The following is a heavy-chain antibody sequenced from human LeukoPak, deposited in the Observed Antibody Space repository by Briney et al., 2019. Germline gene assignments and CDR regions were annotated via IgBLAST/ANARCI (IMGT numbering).Heavy chain of an antibody. CDR2: ISGSGDST. J-gene: IGHJ4*02. CDR1: GFTFSSCS. V-gene: IGHV3-23*01. D-gene: IGHD3-10*01. CDR3: AKDRGIISDY. Sequence: GGSLRLSCVVSGFTFSSCSMSWVRQAPGKGLEWVSAISGSGDSTYYADSVKGRFTISRDNSKNTLYLQMNSLRVEDTAVYYCAKDRGIISDYWGQGTLVTVSS.